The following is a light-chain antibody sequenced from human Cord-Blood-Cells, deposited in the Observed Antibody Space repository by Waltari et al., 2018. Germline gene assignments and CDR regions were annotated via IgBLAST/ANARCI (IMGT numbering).Light chain of an antibody. CDR2: EGS. CDR3: CSYAGSSTYV. V-gene: IGLV2-23*01. J-gene: IGLJ1*01. Sequence: QSALTQPASVSGSPGQSITLSCTGTSSDVGSYNLVSWYQQHPGKAPKNMIYEGSKRPSGVSNRFSGSTACNTASLTISGLQAEDEADYYCCSYAGSSTYVFGTGTKVTVL. CDR1: SSDVGSYNL.